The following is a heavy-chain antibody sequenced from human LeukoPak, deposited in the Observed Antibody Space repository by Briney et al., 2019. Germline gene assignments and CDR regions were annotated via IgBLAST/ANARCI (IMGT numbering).Heavy chain of an antibody. CDR2: IYTSGST. J-gene: IGHJ4*02. Sequence: PSETLSLTCTVSGGSISSYYWSWIRQPAGKGLEWIGRIYTSGSTNYNPSLKSRVTMSVDTSKNQFSLKLSSVTAADTAVYYCARDLIAVAGTRYYYFDYWGQGTLVTVSS. CDR3: ARDLIAVAGTRYYYFDY. CDR1: GGSISSYY. V-gene: IGHV4-4*07. D-gene: IGHD6-19*01.